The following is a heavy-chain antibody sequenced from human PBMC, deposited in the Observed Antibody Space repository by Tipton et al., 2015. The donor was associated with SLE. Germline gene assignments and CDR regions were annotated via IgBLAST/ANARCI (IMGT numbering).Heavy chain of an antibody. J-gene: IGHJ3*02. V-gene: IGHV4-61*09. Sequence: SLTCTVSGGSISSGSYYWSWIRQPAGKGLEWIGYIYTSGSTNYNPSLKSRVTISVDTSKNQFSLKLSSVTAADTAVYYCARGEEIVVAVDAFDIWGQGTMVTVSS. CDR1: GGSISSGSYY. D-gene: IGHD2-15*01. CDR2: IYTSGST. CDR3: ARGEEIVVAVDAFDI.